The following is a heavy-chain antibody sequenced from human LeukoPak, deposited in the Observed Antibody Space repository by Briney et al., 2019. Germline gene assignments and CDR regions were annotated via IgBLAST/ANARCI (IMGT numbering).Heavy chain of an antibody. CDR3: ARGNCSSTSCYRPYYYYGMDV. V-gene: IGHV1-2*02. J-gene: IGHJ6*02. D-gene: IGHD2-2*01. Sequence: ASVKVSCKASGYTFTGYYMHWVRQAPGQGLEWMGWTNPNSGGTNYAQKFQGRVTMTRDTSISTAYMELSRLRSDDTAVYYCARGNCSSTSCYRPYYYYGMDVWGQGTTVTASS. CDR1: GYTFTGYY. CDR2: TNPNSGGT.